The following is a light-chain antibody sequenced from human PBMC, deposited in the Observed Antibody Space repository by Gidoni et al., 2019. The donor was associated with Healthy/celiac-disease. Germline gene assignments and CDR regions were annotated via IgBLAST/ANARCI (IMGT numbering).Light chain of an antibody. CDR3: QQSYSTPRT. CDR1: KSISSY. V-gene: IGKV1-39*01. J-gene: IGKJ1*01. CDR2: AAS. Sequence: DIQMTQSPSSLSASVGDRVTITCRASKSISSYLNWYQQKPGKAPKLLIYAASSLQSGVPSRFSGSGSGTDFTLPISSLQPENFATYYCQQSYSTPRTFGQGTKVEVK.